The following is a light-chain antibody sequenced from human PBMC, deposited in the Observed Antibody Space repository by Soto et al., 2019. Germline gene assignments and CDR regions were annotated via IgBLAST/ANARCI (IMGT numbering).Light chain of an antibody. CDR2: DVS. J-gene: IGLJ3*02. V-gene: IGLV2-11*01. CDR1: SSDVGGYNY. Sequence: QSALTQPRSVSGSPGQSVTISCTGTSSDVGGYNYVSWYQQHPGKAPKLVIYDVSKRPSGVPDRFSGSKSGNTASLTVSGLQAEDEADYSCCSYAGTYTQLVFCGGTQLTVL. CDR3: CSYAGTYTQLV.